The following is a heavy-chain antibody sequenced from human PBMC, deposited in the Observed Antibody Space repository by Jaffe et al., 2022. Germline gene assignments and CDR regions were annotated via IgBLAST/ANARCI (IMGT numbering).Heavy chain of an antibody. Sequence: EVQLVESGGGLVQPGGSLRLSCAASGFTFSSYEMNWVRQAPGKGLEWVSYISSSGSTIYYADSVKGRFTISRDNAKNSLYLQMNSLRAEDTAVYYCARETVAAAENYYYYYYMDVWGKGTTVTVSS. D-gene: IGHD6-13*01. CDR1: GFTFSSYE. CDR3: ARETVAAAENYYYYYYMDV. J-gene: IGHJ6*03. CDR2: ISSSGSTI. V-gene: IGHV3-48*03.